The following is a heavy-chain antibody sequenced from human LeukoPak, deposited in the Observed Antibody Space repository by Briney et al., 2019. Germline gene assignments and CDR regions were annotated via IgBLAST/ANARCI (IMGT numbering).Heavy chain of an antibody. CDR2: IIPIFGTA. CDR3: ARAHYYDSSGYDAFDI. D-gene: IGHD3-22*01. Sequence: ASVKVSFKASGGTFSSYAISWVRQAPGQGLEWMGGIIPIFGTANYAQKFQGRVTMTRDTSTSTVYMELSSLRSEDTAVYYCARAHYYDSSGYDAFDIWGQGTMVTVSS. J-gene: IGHJ3*02. V-gene: IGHV1-69*05. CDR1: GGTFSSYA.